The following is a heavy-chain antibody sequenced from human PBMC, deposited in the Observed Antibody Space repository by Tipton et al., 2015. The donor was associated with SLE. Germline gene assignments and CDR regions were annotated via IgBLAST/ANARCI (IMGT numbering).Heavy chain of an antibody. CDR3: ARDSYGSGSYYFDY. CDR1: GGSITSSTYY. J-gene: IGHJ4*02. D-gene: IGHD3-10*01. CDR2: IYYSGST. V-gene: IGHV4-39*07. Sequence: TLSLTCTVSGGSITSSTYYWGWIRQPPGKGPEWIGSIYYSGSTYYNPSLKSRVSISVDTPKSQFSLKLSSVTAADTAVYYCARDSYGSGSYYFDYWGQGTLVTVSS.